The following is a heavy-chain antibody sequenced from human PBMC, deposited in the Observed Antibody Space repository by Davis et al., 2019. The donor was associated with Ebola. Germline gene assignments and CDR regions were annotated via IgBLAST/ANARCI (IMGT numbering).Heavy chain of an antibody. CDR2: IWHDGSNK. J-gene: IGHJ6*02. Sequence: GESLKISCVASGFTFSDHGMHWVRQAPGKGLEWLAVIWHDGSNKFYIDSVKGRFTISRDNSKNTLYLQMNSLRAEDTAVYYCARDLSWELLIHYGMDVWGQGTTVTVSS. CDR1: GFTFSDHG. CDR3: ARDLSWELLIHYGMDV. V-gene: IGHV3-33*01. D-gene: IGHD1-26*01.